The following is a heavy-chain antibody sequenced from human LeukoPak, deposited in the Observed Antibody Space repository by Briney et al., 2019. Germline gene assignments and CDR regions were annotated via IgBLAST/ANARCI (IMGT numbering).Heavy chain of an antibody. CDR2: ISGSGGST. CDR1: GFTFSSYA. Sequence: PGGSLRLSCAASGFTFSSYAMSWVRQAPGKGLEWVSAISGSGGSTYYADSVKGRFTISRDNSKNTLYLQMNSLRAEDTAVYYCANDPTHIVVVTADYWGQGTLVTVSS. CDR3: ANDPTHIVVVTADY. V-gene: IGHV3-23*01. D-gene: IGHD2-21*02. J-gene: IGHJ4*02.